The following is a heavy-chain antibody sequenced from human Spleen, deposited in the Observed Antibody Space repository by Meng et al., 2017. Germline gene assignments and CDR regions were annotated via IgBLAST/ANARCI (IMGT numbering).Heavy chain of an antibody. Sequence: QITLKESGPTLVKPTQTLTLTCTFSGFSVSTRGVGVGWIRQPPGKALEWLALIYWDDDKRYSPSLKGRLTITRDTSKNQVVLTMTNMDPVDTATYYCARSIAAAGRGYFDYWGQGTLVTVSS. D-gene: IGHD6-13*01. V-gene: IGHV2-5*02. J-gene: IGHJ4*02. CDR2: IYWDDDK. CDR3: ARSIAAAGRGYFDY. CDR1: GFSVSTRGVG.